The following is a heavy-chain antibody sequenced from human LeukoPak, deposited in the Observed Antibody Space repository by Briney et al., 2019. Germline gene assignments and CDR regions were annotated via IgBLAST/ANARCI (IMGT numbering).Heavy chain of an antibody. CDR1: GGSFSGYY. CDR2: INHSGST. CDR3: ARRFCDGDCYTNWFDH. J-gene: IGHJ5*02. V-gene: IGHV4-34*01. D-gene: IGHD2-21*02. Sequence: PSETLSLTCAVYGGSFSGYYWSWNRQPPGKGLEWIGEINHSGSTNYNPSLKSRVTISVDTSKNQFSLKMRSVTAADTAVFYCARRFCDGDCYTNWFDHWGQGTRVTASS.